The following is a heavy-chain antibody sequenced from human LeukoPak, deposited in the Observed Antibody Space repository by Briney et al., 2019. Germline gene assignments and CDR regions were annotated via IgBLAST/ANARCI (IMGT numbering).Heavy chain of an antibody. CDR2: INHSGST. Sequence: SETLSLTCAVYGGSFSGNYWSWIRQPPGKGLEWIGEINHSGSTNYNPSLKSRVTMSVDMSKNQFSLGLSSVTAADTAVYYCVRTYSVGWSLGVFDIWGQGTMLTVSS. D-gene: IGHD6-19*01. V-gene: IGHV4-34*01. CDR3: VRTYSVGWSLGVFDI. J-gene: IGHJ3*02. CDR1: GGSFSGNY.